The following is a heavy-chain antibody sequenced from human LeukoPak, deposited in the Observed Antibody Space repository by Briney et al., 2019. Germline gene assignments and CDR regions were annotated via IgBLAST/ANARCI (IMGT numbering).Heavy chain of an antibody. CDR3: SVVGYCSSTSCGSIDY. D-gene: IGHD2-2*01. V-gene: IGHV3-48*01. J-gene: IGHJ4*02. CDR2: ISSSSNNI. Sequence: GGSLRLSCAASGFTLSSYRMNWVRQARGKGREWVSYISSSSNNIYYADSVKGRFTISKDNAKNSLYLQMNSLRAEDTAVYYGSVVGYCSSTSCGSIDYWGQGTLVTVSS. CDR1: GFTLSSYR.